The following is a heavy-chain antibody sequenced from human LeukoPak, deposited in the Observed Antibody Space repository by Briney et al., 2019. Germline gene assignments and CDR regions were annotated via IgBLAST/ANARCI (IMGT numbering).Heavy chain of an antibody. CDR2: IYSGGST. V-gene: IGHV3-66*01. CDR3: ARASQPNWFDP. D-gene: IGHD1-14*01. Sequence: GGSLRLSCAASGFTVSSNYMIWVRQAPGKGLEWVSVIYSGGSTYYADSVKGRFTIYRDNSKNTVYLQMNSLRDEDTAVYYCARASQPNWFDPWGEGSLVTVSS. J-gene: IGHJ5*02. CDR1: GFTVSSNY.